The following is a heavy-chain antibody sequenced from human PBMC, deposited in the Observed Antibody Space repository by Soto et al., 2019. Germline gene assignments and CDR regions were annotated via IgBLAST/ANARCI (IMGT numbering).Heavy chain of an antibody. Sequence: EVQLVESGGGLVQPGGSLRLSCAASGFTFSSYWTSWVRQAPGKGLEWVANIKQDGSERYYVDSVKGRFTISRDNAKNSLYLQMNSLRAEDTAVYYCARGGSSTRFMDYWGQGTLVTVSS. V-gene: IGHV3-7*03. CDR2: IKQDGSER. CDR3: ARGGSSTRFMDY. D-gene: IGHD2-2*01. CDR1: GFTFSSYW. J-gene: IGHJ4*02.